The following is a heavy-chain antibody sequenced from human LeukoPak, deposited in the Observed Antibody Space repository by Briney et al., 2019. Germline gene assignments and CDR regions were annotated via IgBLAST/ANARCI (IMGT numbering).Heavy chain of an antibody. Sequence: SETLSLTCTVSGGSISSYYWSWIRQPPGKGLEWIGYIYYSGSTNYNPSLKSRVTISVDTSKNQFSLKLSSVTAADTAVYYCATRTYYYARGLDDAFDIWGQGTMVTVSS. D-gene: IGHD3-10*01. CDR1: GGSISSYY. V-gene: IGHV4-59*08. J-gene: IGHJ3*02. CDR2: IYYSGST. CDR3: ATRTYYYARGLDDAFDI.